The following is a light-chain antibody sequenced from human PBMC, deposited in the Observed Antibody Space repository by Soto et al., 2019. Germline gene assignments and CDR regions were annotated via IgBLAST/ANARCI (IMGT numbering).Light chain of an antibody. CDR3: QQSYSAPRK. CDR2: GAS. V-gene: IGKV1-39*01. J-gene: IGKJ1*01. CDR1: QRVSTY. Sequence: DIQMTQSPSSLSASVGDRVSITCRASQRVSTYLNWYQQKPGKAPKLLIYGASTLQSGVPSRFSSSASGTEFTLIISSLQPDDFATYYCQQSYSAPRKFGQGTKVEIK.